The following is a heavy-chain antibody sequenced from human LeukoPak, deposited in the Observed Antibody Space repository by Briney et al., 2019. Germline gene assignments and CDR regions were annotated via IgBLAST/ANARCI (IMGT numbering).Heavy chain of an antibody. V-gene: IGHV3-30*03. CDR2: ISYDGSNK. Sequence: PGGSLRLSCAASGFTFSSYSMNWVRQAPGKGLEWVAVISYDGSNKYYADSVKGRFTISRDNSRNTLYLQMNSLRAEDTAVYYCARDESRYYGSGSYYKNAYYYYGMDVWGQGTTVTVSS. CDR3: ARDESRYYGSGSYYKNAYYYYGMDV. CDR1: GFTFSSYS. J-gene: IGHJ6*02. D-gene: IGHD3-10*01.